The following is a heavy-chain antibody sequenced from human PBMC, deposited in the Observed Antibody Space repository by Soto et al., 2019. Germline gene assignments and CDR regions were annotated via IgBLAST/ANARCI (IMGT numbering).Heavy chain of an antibody. D-gene: IGHD3-16*01. CDR1: GGTFSTFG. CDR3: ARTAPMDAGDKYYYDF. Sequence: QVQLVQSGAEVKKTGSSVKVSCKTSGGTFSTFGISWVRQAPGQGLEWMGGIIPFFGTAEYSQKFEDRITITADESTNTVYMDLRSLTSEDTAIYYCARTAPMDAGDKYYYDFWGQGARVTVSS. V-gene: IGHV1-69*01. J-gene: IGHJ4*02. CDR2: IIPFFGTA.